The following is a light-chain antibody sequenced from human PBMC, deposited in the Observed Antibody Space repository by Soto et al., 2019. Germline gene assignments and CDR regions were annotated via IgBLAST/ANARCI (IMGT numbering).Light chain of an antibody. Sequence: DIQMTQSPSSVSASVGDRVTISCRASQGIGSWLAWYQQKSGKTPKLLIYSASSLQSGVPSRFSGSGSGTDFTLTISSLQPEDFAIYYCQQGKSLSMYTFGQGTKVEIK. CDR1: QGIGSW. J-gene: IGKJ2*01. CDR2: SAS. V-gene: IGKV1-12*01. CDR3: QQGKSLSMYT.